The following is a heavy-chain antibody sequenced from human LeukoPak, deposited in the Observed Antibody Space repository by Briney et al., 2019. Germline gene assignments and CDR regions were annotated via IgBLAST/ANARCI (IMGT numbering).Heavy chain of an antibody. Sequence: ASVKVSCKASGYTSSNYGISWVRQAPGQGLEWMGRISAYNGNTNYAQKVQGRVTMTTDTSTSTAYMELRSLRSDDTAVYYCARVGNYCSGGSCYDFDYWGQGTLVTVSS. D-gene: IGHD2-15*01. CDR1: GYTSSNYG. V-gene: IGHV1-18*01. CDR2: ISAYNGNT. CDR3: ARVGNYCSGGSCYDFDY. J-gene: IGHJ4*02.